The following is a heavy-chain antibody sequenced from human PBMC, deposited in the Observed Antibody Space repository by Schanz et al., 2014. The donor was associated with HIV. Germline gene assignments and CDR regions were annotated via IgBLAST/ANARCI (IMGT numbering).Heavy chain of an antibody. CDR1: GFTFSNFA. CDR2: ISGSGIST. V-gene: IGHV3-23*04. J-gene: IGHJ4*02. D-gene: IGHD3-10*01. CDR3: AKGQRGVVRGDIDY. Sequence: VQLVESGGRVVQPGRSLRLSCAASGFTFSNFAMSWVRQAPGKGLEWVSVISGSGISTYYADSVKGRFSISRDNSKNTLYLQMNSLRAEDTAVYYCAKGQRGVVRGDIDYWGQGTLVTVSS.